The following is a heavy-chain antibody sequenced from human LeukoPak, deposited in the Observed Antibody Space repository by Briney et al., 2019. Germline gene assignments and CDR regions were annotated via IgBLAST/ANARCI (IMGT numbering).Heavy chain of an antibody. CDR2: IIPIFGTA. Sequence: GASVKVSCKASGGPFNIYAIRWVRQAPGQGLEWMGGIIPIFGTANYAQKFQGRVTITADESTSTAYMELSSLRSEDTAVYYCARDKRKGYSSSWHYFDYWGQGTLVTVSS. D-gene: IGHD6-13*01. CDR3: ARDKRKGYSSSWHYFDY. CDR1: GGPFNIYA. J-gene: IGHJ4*02. V-gene: IGHV1-69*13.